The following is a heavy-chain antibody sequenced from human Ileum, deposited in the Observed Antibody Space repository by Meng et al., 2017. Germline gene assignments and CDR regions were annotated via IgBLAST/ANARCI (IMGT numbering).Heavy chain of an antibody. CDR3: ARHGGYSQDF. J-gene: IGHJ4*02. CDR1: SGSISSKPY. Sequence: QVPLQGAGPGLGRPSGTLSLACAFSSGSISSKPYWSWVRQPPGMGLEWIGQIAHSGSAYYNPSLKSRVTMSVDKSKSQFSLMLTSVTAADTAIYYCARHGGYSQDFWGQGTLVTVSS. V-gene: IGHV4-4*02. CDR2: IAHSGSA. D-gene: IGHD4-23*01.